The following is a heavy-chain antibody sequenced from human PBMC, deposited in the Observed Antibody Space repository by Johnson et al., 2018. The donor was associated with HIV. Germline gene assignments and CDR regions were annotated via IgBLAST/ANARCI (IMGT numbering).Heavy chain of an antibody. Sequence: QVQLVEFGGGVVQPGGSLRLSCAASGFTFSSYGMHWVRQAPGKGLEWVAFIRSDGSNKYYADSVKGRFTISRDNSKNTLYLQMNSLRAEDTAVYYCARGRRIQLWLLADAFDIWGQGTMVTVSS. D-gene: IGHD5-18*01. CDR3: ARGRRIQLWLLADAFDI. J-gene: IGHJ3*02. V-gene: IGHV3-30*02. CDR1: GFTFSSYG. CDR2: IRSDGSNK.